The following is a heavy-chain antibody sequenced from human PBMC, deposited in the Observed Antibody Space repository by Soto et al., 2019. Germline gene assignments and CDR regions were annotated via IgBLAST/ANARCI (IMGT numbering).Heavy chain of an antibody. CDR2: TYYRSKWHN. J-gene: IGHJ5*02. D-gene: IGHD1-26*01. CDR1: GDSVSSNSAA. Sequence: SQTLSLTCAISGDSVSSNSAAWNWIRQSPSRGLEWLGRTYYRSKWHNDYAVSVESRVTINPDTSKNQFSLQLNSVTPEDTAVYYCARGRGRSEGSVGPNFFDPWSQGTLVTVSS. V-gene: IGHV6-1*01. CDR3: ARGRGRSEGSVGPNFFDP.